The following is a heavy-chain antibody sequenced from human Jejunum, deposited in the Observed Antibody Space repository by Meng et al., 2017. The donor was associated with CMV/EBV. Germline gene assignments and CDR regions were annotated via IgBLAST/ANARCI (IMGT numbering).Heavy chain of an antibody. D-gene: IGHD3-3*01. Sequence: TSGVSVGWRRQPKGKEMEWLELINWNGDERYRTTMKRRINITKETSKNQVVLTMTNMDPVDTATYYCAHSRGTPDFWSGYSGPLDYWGQGTLVTVSS. V-gene: IGHV2-5*01. CDR3: AHSRGTPDFWSGYSGPLDY. J-gene: IGHJ4*02. CDR2: INWNGDE. CDR1: TSGVS.